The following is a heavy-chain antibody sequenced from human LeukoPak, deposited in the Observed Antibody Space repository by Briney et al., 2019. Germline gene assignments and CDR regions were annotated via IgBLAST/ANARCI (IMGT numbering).Heavy chain of an antibody. D-gene: IGHD3-16*02. CDR1: GYTLTELS. J-gene: IGHJ4*02. CDR2: FDPEDGET. Sequence: ASVKVSCKVSGYTLTELSMHWVRQAPGKGLEWMGGFDPEDGETIYAQKFQGRVTMTEDTSTDTAYMELSSLRSEDTAVYYCATALPPNVWGSYRAYYFDYWGQGTLVTVSS. CDR3: ATALPPNVWGSYRAYYFDY. V-gene: IGHV1-24*01.